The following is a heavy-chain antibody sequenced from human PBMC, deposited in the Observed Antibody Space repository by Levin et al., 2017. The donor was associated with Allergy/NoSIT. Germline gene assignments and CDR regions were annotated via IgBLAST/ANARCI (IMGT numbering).Heavy chain of an antibody. D-gene: IGHD6-13*01. CDR2: IWHDGSNK. Sequence: GESLKISCAASGFTFSTYGMHWVRQAPGKGLEWVAVIWHDGSNKYYADSVKGRFTISRDNSKNTLYLQMNSVRAEDTAVYYCARTHSSSRYYYYYMDGWGKGTTVTVSS. CDR3: ARTHSSSRYYYYYMDG. CDR1: GFTFSTYG. V-gene: IGHV3-33*03. J-gene: IGHJ6*03.